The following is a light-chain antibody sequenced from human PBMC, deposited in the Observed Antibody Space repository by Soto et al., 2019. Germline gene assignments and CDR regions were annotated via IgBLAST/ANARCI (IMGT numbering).Light chain of an antibody. CDR1: QSISTW. CDR2: DAS. Sequence: DIQTTQSPSTLSASVGDTVTITCRASQSISTWLAWYQHKPGEAPRLLIFDASNLERGVSSRFSGSGSGTEFTLTINSLEPDDFATYYCLQYNGNSGTFGQGTKV. CDR3: LQYNGNSGT. J-gene: IGKJ1*01. V-gene: IGKV1-5*01.